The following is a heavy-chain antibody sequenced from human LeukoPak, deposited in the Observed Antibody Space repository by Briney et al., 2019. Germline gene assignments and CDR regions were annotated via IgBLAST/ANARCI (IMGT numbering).Heavy chain of an antibody. CDR3: ARHRRMYSSSWYEDY. D-gene: IGHD6-13*01. CDR1: GGSFSGYY. J-gene: IGHJ4*02. V-gene: IGHV4-34*01. CDR2: INHSGST. Sequence: SETLSLTWAVYGGSFSGYYGSWIRQPPGKGLEWIGEINHSGSTNYNPSLKSRVTISVDTSKNQFSLKLSSVTAADTAVYYCARHRRMYSSSWYEDYWGQGTLVTVSS.